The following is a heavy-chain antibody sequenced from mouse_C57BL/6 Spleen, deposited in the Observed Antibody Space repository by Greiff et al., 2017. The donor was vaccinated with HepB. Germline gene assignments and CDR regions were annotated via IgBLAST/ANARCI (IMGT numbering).Heavy chain of an antibody. CDR1: GYTFTSYW. D-gene: IGHD2-3*01. J-gene: IGHJ2*01. V-gene: IGHV1-74*01. Sequence: QVQLKQPGAELVKPGASVKVSCKASGYTFTSYWMHWVKQRPGQGLEWIGRIHPSDSDTNYNQKFKGKATLTVDKSSSTAYMQLSSLTSEDSAVYYCAIEGDYDGYPFDYWGQGTTLTVSS. CDR3: AIEGDYDGYPFDY. CDR2: IHPSDSDT.